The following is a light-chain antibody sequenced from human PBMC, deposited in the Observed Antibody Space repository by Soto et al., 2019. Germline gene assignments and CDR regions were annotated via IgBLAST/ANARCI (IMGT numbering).Light chain of an antibody. V-gene: IGKV3-20*01. Sequence: EIVLTQSPGTLSLSPGERATLSCRASQSVTSSYLAWYQQKPGQAPRLLMYGASNRATGIPARFSGSGSGTDFTLTISRLEPEDFAVYYCQQYGTSIQTFGQGTKVDI. CDR3: QQYGTSIQT. CDR2: GAS. J-gene: IGKJ1*01. CDR1: QSVTSSY.